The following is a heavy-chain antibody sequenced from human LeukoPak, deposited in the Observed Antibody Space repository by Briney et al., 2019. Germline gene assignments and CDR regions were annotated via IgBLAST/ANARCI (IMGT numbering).Heavy chain of an antibody. V-gene: IGHV5-51*01. CDR1: GYPFYGHW. Sequence: GESLKISCTAFGYPFYGHWIAWVRQMPGKGLEWMGIIYPDDAKIRYSMSFQGQITISGDKSTNAAYLQWNSLKASDSAMYYCARLGAEAGREAFDFWGQGTVVTVSS. J-gene: IGHJ3*01. CDR3: ARLGAEAGREAFDF. D-gene: IGHD3-16*01. CDR2: IYPDDAKI.